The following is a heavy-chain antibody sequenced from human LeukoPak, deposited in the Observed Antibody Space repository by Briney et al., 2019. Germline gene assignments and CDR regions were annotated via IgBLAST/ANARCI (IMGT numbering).Heavy chain of an antibody. CDR1: RLIFNRNA. V-gene: IGHV3-23*01. D-gene: IGHD3-22*01. CDR3: ASHAHDYDSSGYFDS. CDR2: ISVSGGSE. J-gene: IGHJ4*02. Sequence: GGSLRLSCVVSRLIFNRNAMYWVRQARGKGLAGVSGISVSGGSEYYADSVKGRFSVSRDNTKHTVYLQMNSLRADDTAVYFCASHAHDYDSSGYFDSWGQGALVTVSS.